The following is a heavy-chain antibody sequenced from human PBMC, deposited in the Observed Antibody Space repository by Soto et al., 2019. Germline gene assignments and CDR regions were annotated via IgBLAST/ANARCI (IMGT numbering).Heavy chain of an antibody. V-gene: IGHV4-39*01. CDR2: IYYSGST. D-gene: IGHD3-3*01. CDR3: ARQYKTYYDFWSGYYNPPFDY. Sequence: PSETLSLTCTVSGGSISSSSYHWGWIRQPPGKGLEWFGSIYYSGSTYYNPSLKSRVTISVDTSKNQFSLKLSSVTAADTAVYYCARQYKTYYDFWSGYYNPPFDYWGQGPWSPSPQ. CDR1: GGSISSSSYH. J-gene: IGHJ4*02.